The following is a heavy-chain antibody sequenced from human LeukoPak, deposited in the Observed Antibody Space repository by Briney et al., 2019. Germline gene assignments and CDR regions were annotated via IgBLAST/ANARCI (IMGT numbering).Heavy chain of an antibody. V-gene: IGHV3-9*01. CDR1: GFNLDDYA. CDR3: VKDLRLDLHLDTFHI. CDR2: ISWDSGSS. J-gene: IGHJ3*02. Sequence: PGRSLRLSCAASGFNLDDYAMHWVRQAPGKGLEWVSSISWDSGSSVYVDSVKGRFTISRDNAKNSLYLQMDSLTPEDSALYYRVKDLRLDLHLDTFHIWGRGTRVTVSS. D-gene: IGHD1-1*01.